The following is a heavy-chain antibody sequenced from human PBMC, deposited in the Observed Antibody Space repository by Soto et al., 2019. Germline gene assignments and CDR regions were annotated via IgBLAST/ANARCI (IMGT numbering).Heavy chain of an antibody. D-gene: IGHD2-2*02. CDR3: ARDFVVVPAAIPYYYYGMDV. Sequence: ASVKVSCKASGYTFTSYGISWVRQAPGQGLGWMGWISAYNGNTNYAQKLQGRVTMTTDTSTSTAYMELRSLRSDDTAVYYCARDFVVVPAAIPYYYYGMDVWGQGTTVTV. J-gene: IGHJ6*02. V-gene: IGHV1-18*01. CDR2: ISAYNGNT. CDR1: GYTFTSYG.